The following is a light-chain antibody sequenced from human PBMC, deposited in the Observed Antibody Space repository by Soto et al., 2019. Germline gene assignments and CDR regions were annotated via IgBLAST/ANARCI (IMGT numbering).Light chain of an antibody. CDR3: CSYGGSRAV. V-gene: IGLV2-23*02. CDR2: EVS. CDR1: SSDGGSHNL. J-gene: IGLJ7*01. Sequence: QSALTQPASVYGSPGQSITISCTGTSSDGGSHNLVSWYQQHPGQAPKLMIYEVSKRPLGVSARFSASKSGNTASLTISGLQAEDEADYYCCSYGGSRAVFGGGTQLTVL.